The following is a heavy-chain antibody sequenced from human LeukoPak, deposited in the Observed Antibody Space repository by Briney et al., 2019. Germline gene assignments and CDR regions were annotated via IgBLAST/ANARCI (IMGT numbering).Heavy chain of an antibody. D-gene: IGHD6-19*01. CDR1: GFTFSDYY. CDR2: ISSSGSTI. CDR3: ARDEEWLVGFYYYGMDV. J-gene: IGHJ6*02. V-gene: IGHV3-11*04. Sequence: GGSLRLSCAASGFTFSDYYMSWIRQAPGKGLEWVSYISSSGSTIYYADSVKGRFTISRDNAKNSLYLQMNSLRAEDTAVYYCARDEEWLVGFYYYGMDVWGQGTTVTVSS.